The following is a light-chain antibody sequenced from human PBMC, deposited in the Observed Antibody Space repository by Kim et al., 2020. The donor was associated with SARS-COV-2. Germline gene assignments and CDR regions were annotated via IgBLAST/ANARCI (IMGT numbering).Light chain of an antibody. J-gene: IGKJ1*01. V-gene: IGKV2-30*01. Sequence: ASIVCRASQSLVYSDGNTYLNGFQQRPGQAPRRLIYKVANRDSGVPDRCSGSGSGTDFTPKISRVEADDVGSNYCVQGTHGPPWTFGQGTKVDIK. CDR1: QSLVYSDGNTY. CDR3: VQGTHGPPWT. CDR2: KVA.